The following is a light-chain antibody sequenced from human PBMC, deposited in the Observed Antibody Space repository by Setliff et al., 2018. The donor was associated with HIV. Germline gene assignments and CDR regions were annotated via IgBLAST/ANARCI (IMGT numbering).Light chain of an antibody. CDR1: NGPGTSGHY. V-gene: IGLV7-46*01. J-gene: IGLJ2*01. CDR2: DTS. Sequence: VVTQEDSLTVSPGGTVTLTCGSNNGPGTSGHYAYWLQKKPGQAPMTLIYDTSHKHSWRPARFSGSLLGGVAALVLSGAQPDDEADYYCLLSYRGVRVFGGGTKVTVL. CDR3: LLSYRGVRV.